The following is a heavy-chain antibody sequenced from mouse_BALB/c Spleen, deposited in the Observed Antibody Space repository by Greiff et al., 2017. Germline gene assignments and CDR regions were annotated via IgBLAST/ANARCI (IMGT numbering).Heavy chain of an antibody. CDR3: ARESPYYYGGGYFDV. J-gene: IGHJ1*01. V-gene: IGHV5-17*02. CDR1: GFTFSSFG. CDR2: ISSGSSTI. D-gene: IGHD1-1*01. Sequence: EVKVEESGGGLVQPGGSRKLSCAASGFTFSSFGMHWVRQAPEKGLEWVAYISSGSSTIYYADTVKGRFTISRDNPKNTLFLQMTSLRSEDTAMYYCARESPYYYGGGYFDVWGAGTTVTVSS.